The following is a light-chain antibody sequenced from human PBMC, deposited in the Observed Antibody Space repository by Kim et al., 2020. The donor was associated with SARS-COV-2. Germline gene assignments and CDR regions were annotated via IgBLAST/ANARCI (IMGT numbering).Light chain of an antibody. V-gene: IGKV4-1*01. CDR2: WAL. CDR3: EQYINFPHT. CDR1: QSILASSNNKNY. J-gene: IGKJ2*01. Sequence: DIVMTQSPDSLAVSLGERATINCKSSQSILASSNNKNYLAWYQQKPGQPPKLLIYWALTRQSGVPDRFSGGGSGTDFTLTISSLQAEDVAVYYCEQYINFPHTFGQGTKLEIK.